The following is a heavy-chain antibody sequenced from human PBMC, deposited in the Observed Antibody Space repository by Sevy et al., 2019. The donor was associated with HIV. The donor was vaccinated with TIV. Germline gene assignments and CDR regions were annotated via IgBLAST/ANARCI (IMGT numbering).Heavy chain of an antibody. CDR2: IYPGDSDT. J-gene: IGHJ4*02. V-gene: IGHV5-51*01. CDR1: GYSFTRYW. Sequence: GESLKSSCEGSGYSFTRYWIGWVRQMPGKGLEWMGIIYPGDSDTRYSPSFQGQVTISADKSIRTAYLQWSSLKASDTAMYFCTRGYYGSGSYYNNFFDYWGQGTLVTVSS. D-gene: IGHD3-10*01. CDR3: TRGYYGSGSYYNNFFDY.